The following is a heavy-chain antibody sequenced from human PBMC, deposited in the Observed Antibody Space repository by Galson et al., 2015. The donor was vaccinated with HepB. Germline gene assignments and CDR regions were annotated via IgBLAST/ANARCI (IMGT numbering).Heavy chain of an antibody. V-gene: IGHV3-66*02. CDR2: IYSGGST. J-gene: IGHJ4*02. D-gene: IGHD6-13*01. CDR3: ARVAFSSWYRYFDY. Sequence: GKGLEWVSVIYSGGSTYYADSVKGRFTISRDNSKNTLYLQMNSLRAEDTAVYYCARVAFSSWYRYFDYWGQGTLVTVSS.